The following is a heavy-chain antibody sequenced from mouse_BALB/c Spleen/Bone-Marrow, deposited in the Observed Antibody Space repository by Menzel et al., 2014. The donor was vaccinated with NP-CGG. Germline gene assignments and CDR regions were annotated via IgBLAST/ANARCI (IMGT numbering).Heavy chain of an antibody. V-gene: IGHV1S130*01. CDR3: ARELGRGYYFDY. J-gene: IGHJ2*01. Sequence: VQLQQSGSVLVRPGASVTLSCKASGYTFTNSWMHWAKQRPGQGLEWIGEIHANSGNTNYNEKFKGKATLTVDTYSSTAYVDLSSLTSEDSAVYYCARELGRGYYFDYWGQGTTLTVSS. CDR1: GYTFTNSW. CDR2: IHANSGNT.